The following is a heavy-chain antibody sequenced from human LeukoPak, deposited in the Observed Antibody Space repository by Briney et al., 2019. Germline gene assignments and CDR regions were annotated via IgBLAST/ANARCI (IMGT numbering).Heavy chain of an antibody. V-gene: IGHV4-34*01. Sequence: SETLPLTCAVYGGSFSGYYWSWIRQPPGKGLEWIGEINHSGSTNYNPSLKSRVTISVDTSKNQFSLKLSSVTAADTAVYYCARGGHEEDDAFDIWGQGTMVTVSS. CDR1: GGSFSGYY. J-gene: IGHJ3*02. CDR3: ARGGHEEDDAFDI. CDR2: INHSGST.